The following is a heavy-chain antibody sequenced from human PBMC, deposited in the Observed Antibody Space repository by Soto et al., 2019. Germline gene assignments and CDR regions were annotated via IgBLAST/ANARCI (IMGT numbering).Heavy chain of an antibody. CDR3: ARAYGAGSFDF. Sequence: QVQLVQSGAEVKKPGASVKVSCTASGYTFRSYDIHWVRQATGQGLEWMGSVNPNTGNTGYAQRCQCRVTMTRDISKSTAYMELSRLTSEDTNVDYCARAYGAGSFDFWGPGTLVSVSS. CDR2: VNPNTGNT. V-gene: IGHV1-8*01. CDR1: GYTFRSYD. J-gene: IGHJ5*01. D-gene: IGHD3-10*01.